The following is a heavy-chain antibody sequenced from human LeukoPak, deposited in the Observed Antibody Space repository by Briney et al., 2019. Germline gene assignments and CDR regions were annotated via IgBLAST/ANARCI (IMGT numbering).Heavy chain of an antibody. CDR2: INHRGST. CDR3: ARDNLYSYCSSTSCQYYFDY. CDR1: GGAFSGYY. J-gene: IGHJ4*02. D-gene: IGHD2-2*01. Sequence: SETLSLTCAVYGGAFSGYYWSWIRQPPGKGLEWIGEINHRGSTNYNPSLKSRVTISVDTSKNQFSLKLSSVTAADTAVYYCARDNLYSYCSSTSCQYYFDYWGQGTLVPVSS. V-gene: IGHV4-34*01.